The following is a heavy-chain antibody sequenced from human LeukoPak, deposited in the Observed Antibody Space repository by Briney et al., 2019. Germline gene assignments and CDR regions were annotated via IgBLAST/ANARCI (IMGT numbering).Heavy chain of an antibody. CDR2: IIPILGIA. Sequence: ASVKVSCKASGGTFSSYAISWVRQAPGQGLEWMGRIIPILGIANYAQKFQGRVTITADKSTSTAYMELSSLRSEDTAVYYCARDQSAGLAAADTHGMDVWGQGTTVTVSS. CDR3: ARDQSAGLAAADTHGMDV. D-gene: IGHD6-13*01. J-gene: IGHJ6*02. V-gene: IGHV1-69*04. CDR1: GGTFSSYA.